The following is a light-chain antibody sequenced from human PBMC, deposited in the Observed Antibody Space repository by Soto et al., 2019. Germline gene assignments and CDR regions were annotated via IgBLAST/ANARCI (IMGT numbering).Light chain of an antibody. CDR3: QQYNNYSPT. Sequence: DIQITQSPSTLSTSVGARDTITCRASQSVSYWLAWYQQKPGKAPNLLIYDVSTLASGVPPRFSGGGFGTEFTLTISSLQPDDFATYYCQQYNNYSPTFGQGTKVDIK. V-gene: IGKV1-5*01. J-gene: IGKJ1*01. CDR1: QSVSYW. CDR2: DVS.